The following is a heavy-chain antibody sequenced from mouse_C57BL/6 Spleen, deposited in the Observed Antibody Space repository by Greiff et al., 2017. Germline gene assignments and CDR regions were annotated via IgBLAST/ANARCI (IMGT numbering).Heavy chain of an antibody. CDR3: ARRLHDYYAMDY. V-gene: IGHV5-17*01. CDR1: GFTFSDYG. D-gene: IGHD1-2*01. Sequence: EVQVVESGGGLVKPGGSLKLSCAASGFTFSDYGMHWVRQAPEKGLEWVAYISRGSSSIYYADTLKGRFTISRDNAKTTLFLQMTSLRSEDTAMYYCARRLHDYYAMDYWGQGASVTVSS. J-gene: IGHJ4*01. CDR2: ISRGSSSI.